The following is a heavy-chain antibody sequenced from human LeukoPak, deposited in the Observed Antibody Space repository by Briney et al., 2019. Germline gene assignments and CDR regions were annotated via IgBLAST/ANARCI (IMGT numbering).Heavy chain of an antibody. Sequence: ASVKVSCKASGYTFTSYYMHWVRQAPGQGLEWMGIINPSGGSTSYAQKFQGRVTMTRDTSTSTVYMELYSLRSEDTAVYYCARWGSSWYDAFDIWGQGTMVTVSS. D-gene: IGHD6-13*01. CDR2: INPSGGST. CDR1: GYTFTSYY. V-gene: IGHV1-46*01. CDR3: ARWGSSWYDAFDI. J-gene: IGHJ3*02.